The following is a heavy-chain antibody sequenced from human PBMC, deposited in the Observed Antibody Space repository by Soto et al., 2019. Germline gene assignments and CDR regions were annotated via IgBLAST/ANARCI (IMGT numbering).Heavy chain of an antibody. J-gene: IGHJ4*02. V-gene: IGHV3-21*01. CDR1: GFTFSTYS. CDR3: ARDSNYLGSGSPFDY. Sequence: EVQLVESGGGLVKPGGSLRLSCAASGFTFSTYSMNWVRQAPGKGLEWVSSISSSSRYIYYADSVKGRFTISRDNAMNSRYLQMNSPRAEDTAVYYCARDSNYLGSGSPFDYWGQGILVTVSS. D-gene: IGHD3-10*01. CDR2: ISSSSRYI.